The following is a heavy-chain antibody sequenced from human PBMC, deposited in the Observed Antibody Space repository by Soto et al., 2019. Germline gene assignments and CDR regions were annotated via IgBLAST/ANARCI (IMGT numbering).Heavy chain of an antibody. CDR2: IYYSGST. J-gene: IGHJ4*02. CDR3: ARGATVVKKFDY. D-gene: IGHD4-17*01. Sequence: SETLSLTCTVSGGSISSSSYYWGWIRQPPGKGLEWIGSIYYSGSTYYNPSLKSRVTISVDTSKNQFSLKLSSVTAADTAVYYCARGATVVKKFDYWGQGTLVTVSS. V-gene: IGHV4-39*01. CDR1: GGSISSSSYY.